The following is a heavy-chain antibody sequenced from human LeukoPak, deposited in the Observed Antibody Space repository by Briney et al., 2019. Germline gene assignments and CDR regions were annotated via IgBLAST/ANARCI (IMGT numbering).Heavy chain of an antibody. CDR2: INHSGST. V-gene: IGHV4-34*01. D-gene: IGHD4-23*01. CDR1: DGSFSGYS. J-gene: IGHJ4*02. CDR3: ARHRAYTYAFYGGHPLDY. Sequence: PSETLSLTCGVYDGSFSGYSWSWIRQSPDKGLEWIGEINHSGSTNYNPSLQSRVTISIDTSKKQFSMMLSSVTAADTAVYYCARHRAYTYAFYGGHPLDYWGQGTVVTVSS.